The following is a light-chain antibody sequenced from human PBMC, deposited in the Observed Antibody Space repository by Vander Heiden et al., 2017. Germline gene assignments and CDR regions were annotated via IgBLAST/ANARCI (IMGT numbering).Light chain of an antibody. CDR1: SSNIGAGYD. CDR3: QSYDSSLSGWV. V-gene: IGLV1-40*01. J-gene: IGLJ3*02. CDR2: GNS. Sequence: QSVLTQPPSVPGAPGQTVTISCTGSSSNIGAGYDVPWYQQLPGTAPNLLIYGNSNRPSGVPDRFSGSKSGTSASLAITGLQAEDEADYYCQSYDSSLSGWVFGGGTKLTVL.